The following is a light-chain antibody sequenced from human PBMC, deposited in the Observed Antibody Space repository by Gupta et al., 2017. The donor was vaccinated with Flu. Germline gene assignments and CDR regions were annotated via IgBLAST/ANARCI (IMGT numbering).Light chain of an antibody. CDR1: QGIGSY. J-gene: IGKJ1*01. CDR3: QQSYSILWT. CDR2: AAL. Sequence: GDRVTSTCRASQGIGSYLNWYQQKPGKAPKLMIYAALNLQSGVPSRFSGSGSGTDFTLTISSLHPEDSATYYCQQSYSILWTFGQGTKVEIK. V-gene: IGKV1-39*01.